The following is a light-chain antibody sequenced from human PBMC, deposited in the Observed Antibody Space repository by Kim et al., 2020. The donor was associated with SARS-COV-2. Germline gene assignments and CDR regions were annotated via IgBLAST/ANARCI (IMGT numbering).Light chain of an antibody. J-gene: IGLJ3*02. CDR3: QVWDSRSETQA. V-gene: IGLV3-21*01. CDR1: NIRTRS. CDR2: YDS. Sequence: SYELTQPPSMSVAPGKTATITCEGDNIRTRSVHWYQHQPGQAPVVVIYYDSDRPSGIPERFSASNSGNTATLTISRVEAGDEADYYCQVWDSRSETQAFGGGTQLTVL.